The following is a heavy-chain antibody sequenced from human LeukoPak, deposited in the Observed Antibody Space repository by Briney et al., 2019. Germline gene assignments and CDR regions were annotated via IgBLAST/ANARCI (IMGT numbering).Heavy chain of an antibody. V-gene: IGHV4-4*02. CDR3: ARGDGQLWQGYYFDY. CDR1: GGSISSSNW. Sequence: SETLSLTCAVSGGSISSSNWWSWVRQPPGKGLEWIGEIYHSGSTNYNPSLKSRVTISVDTSKNQFSLKLSSVTAADTAVYYCARGDGQLWQGYYFDYWGQGTLVTVSS. CDR2: IYHSGST. D-gene: IGHD5-18*01. J-gene: IGHJ4*02.